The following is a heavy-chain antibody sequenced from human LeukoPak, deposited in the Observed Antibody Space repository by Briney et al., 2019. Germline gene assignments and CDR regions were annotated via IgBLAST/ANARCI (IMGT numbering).Heavy chain of an antibody. CDR2: IYYSGST. D-gene: IGHD3-9*01. V-gene: IGHV4-39*07. Sequence: PSETLSLTCTVSGGSISSSGYYWGWIRQPPGKGLEWIGSIYYSGSTYYNPSLKSRVTISVDTSKKQFSLKLSSVTAADTAVYYCARILTGYAPISGYFDYWGQGTLVTVSS. CDR1: GGSISSSGYY. CDR3: ARILTGYAPISGYFDY. J-gene: IGHJ4*02.